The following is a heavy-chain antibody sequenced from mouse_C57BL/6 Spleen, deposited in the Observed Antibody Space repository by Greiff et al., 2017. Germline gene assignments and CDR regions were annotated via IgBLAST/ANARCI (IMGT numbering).Heavy chain of an antibody. Sequence: QVQLKQPGAELVKPGASVKLSCKASGYTFTSYWMHWVKQRPGQGLEWIGMIHPNSGSTNYNEKFKSKATLTVDKSSSTAYMQLSSLTSEDSAVYYCARDPNYYGSSSYYFDYWGQGTTLTVSS. J-gene: IGHJ2*01. V-gene: IGHV1-64*01. CDR1: GYTFTSYW. CDR2: IHPNSGST. D-gene: IGHD1-1*01. CDR3: ARDPNYYGSSSYYFDY.